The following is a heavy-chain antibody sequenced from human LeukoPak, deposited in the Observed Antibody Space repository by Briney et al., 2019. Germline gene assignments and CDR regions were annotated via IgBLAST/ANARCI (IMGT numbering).Heavy chain of an antibody. J-gene: IGHJ4*02. CDR2: IYYSGST. CDR3: ARESNVYYEFDY. CDR1: GGSISSYY. V-gene: IGHV4-59*01. D-gene: IGHD1-26*01. Sequence: PSETLSLTCTVSGGSISSYYWSWIRQPPGKGLEWIGYIYYSGSTNYNPSLKSRVTISVDTSKNQFSLKLSSVTAADTAVYYCARESNVYYEFDYWGQGTLVTVSS.